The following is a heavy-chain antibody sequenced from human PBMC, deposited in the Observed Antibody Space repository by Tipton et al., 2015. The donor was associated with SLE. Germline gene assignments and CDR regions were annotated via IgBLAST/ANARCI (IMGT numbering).Heavy chain of an antibody. CDR2: INSSGNT. CDR3: ARGYYYMDV. Sequence: TLSLTCTVSSGSISSYYWSWIRQPAGKGLEWIGRINSSGNTNYNASLKSRVTISVDTSKNQFSLKLSSVTAADTAVYYCARGYYYMDVWGKGTTVTVSS. CDR1: SGSISSYY. J-gene: IGHJ6*03. V-gene: IGHV4-4*07.